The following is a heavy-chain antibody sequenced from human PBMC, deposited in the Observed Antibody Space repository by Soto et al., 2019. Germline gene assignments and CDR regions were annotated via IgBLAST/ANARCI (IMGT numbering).Heavy chain of an antibody. CDR2: IYYSGST. D-gene: IGHD3-9*01. J-gene: IGHJ6*02. Sequence: PSETLSLTCTVSGGSISSYYWSWIRQPPGKGLEWIGYIYYSGSTNYNPSLKSRVTISVDTSKNQFSLKLSSVTAADTAVYYCSSALRYFDWLSYGMDVWGQGTTVTVSS. V-gene: IGHV4-59*12. CDR1: GGSISSYY. CDR3: SSALRYFDWLSYGMDV.